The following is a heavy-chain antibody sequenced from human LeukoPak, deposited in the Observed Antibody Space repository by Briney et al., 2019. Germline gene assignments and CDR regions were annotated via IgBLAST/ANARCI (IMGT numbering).Heavy chain of an antibody. CDR3: AISTNWFDP. Sequence: SETLSLTCTVSGGSISSSSYYWGWIRQPPGKGLEWIGSIYYSGSTYYNPSLKSRVTISVDTSKNQFSLKLSSVTAADTAVYYCAISTNWFDPWGQGTLVTVSS. CDR2: IYYSGST. J-gene: IGHJ5*02. CDR1: GGSISSSSYY. V-gene: IGHV4-39*01. D-gene: IGHD6-13*01.